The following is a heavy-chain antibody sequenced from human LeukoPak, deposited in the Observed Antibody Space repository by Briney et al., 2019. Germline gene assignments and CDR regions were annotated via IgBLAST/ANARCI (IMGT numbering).Heavy chain of an antibody. J-gene: IGHJ4*02. CDR2: MGYEGIHK. CDR1: GFTFNNFG. CDR3: ARDLHGGYSSDY. D-gene: IGHD4-23*01. Sequence: GGSLKLSCAASGFTFNNFGMHWVRQAPGKGLEWVAFMGYEGIHKYYADSVKGRFTISKDNSKATLYLQMNSLRPEDTAVYYCARDLHGGYSSDYWGQGTLVTVSS. V-gene: IGHV3-30*02.